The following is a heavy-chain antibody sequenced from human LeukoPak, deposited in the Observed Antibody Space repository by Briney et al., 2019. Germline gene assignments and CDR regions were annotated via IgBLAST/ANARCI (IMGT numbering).Heavy chain of an antibody. CDR3: ARPNTAMVRCYFDY. D-gene: IGHD5-18*01. CDR1: GGSFSGYY. Sequence: SETLSLTCAVYGGSFSGYYWSWIRQPPGKGLEWIGEINHSGSTNYNLSLTSRVTISVDTSKNQFSLQLSSVTAAAAAVYYCARPNTAMVRCYFDYWGQGTLVTVSS. CDR2: INHSGST. J-gene: IGHJ4*02. V-gene: IGHV4-34*01.